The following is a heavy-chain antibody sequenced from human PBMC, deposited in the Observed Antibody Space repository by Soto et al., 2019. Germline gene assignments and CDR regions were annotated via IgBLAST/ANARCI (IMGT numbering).Heavy chain of an antibody. CDR2: IYISGST. V-gene: IGHV4-4*07. CDR1: GDSVSSYY. D-gene: IGHD2-15*01. J-gene: IGHJ6*02. Sequence: SETLSLTCTVSGDSVSSYYWSWIRQPAGRGLEWIGRIYISGSTDYNPSLKGRVSMSVDRSKNQFSLKLTSVTAADTAVYYCVRDCSGGGCYSDYGMDVWGQGTTVTVS. CDR3: VRDCSGGGCYSDYGMDV.